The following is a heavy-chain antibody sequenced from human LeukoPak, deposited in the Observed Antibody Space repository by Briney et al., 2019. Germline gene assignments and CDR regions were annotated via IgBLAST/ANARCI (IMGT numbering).Heavy chain of an antibody. CDR1: GYSVTIYG. D-gene: IGHD4-17*01. J-gene: IGHJ4*02. Sequence: ASVKLSCNASGYSVTIYGICWGRQAPGQGLEWMGWISAYNGNTNYAQKLQGRVTMTTDTSTNTAYMELSSLRSDDTPVYYCADGHYDNNTSDWGKGTLVTVSS. V-gene: IGHV1-18*01. CDR2: ISAYNGNT. CDR3: ADGHYDNNTSD.